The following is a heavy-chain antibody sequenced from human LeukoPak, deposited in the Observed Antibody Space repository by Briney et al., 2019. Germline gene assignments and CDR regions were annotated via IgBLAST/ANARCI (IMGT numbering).Heavy chain of an antibody. CDR3: ARYSSSVGFDY. CDR1: GGSFSGYY. Sequence: SETLSLTCAVHGGSFSGYYWSWIRQPPGKGLEWIGEINHSGSTNYNPSLKSRVTISVDTSKNQFSLKLSSVTAADTAVYYCARYSSSVGFDYWGQGTLVTVSS. CDR2: INHSGST. V-gene: IGHV4-34*01. D-gene: IGHD6-13*01. J-gene: IGHJ4*02.